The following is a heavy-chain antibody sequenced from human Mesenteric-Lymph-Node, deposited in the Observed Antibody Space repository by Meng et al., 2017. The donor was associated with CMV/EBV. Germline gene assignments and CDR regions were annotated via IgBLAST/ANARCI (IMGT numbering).Heavy chain of an antibody. CDR2: INPSSGGT. V-gene: IGHV1-2*06. CDR3: AREGTYSSTWYRDY. D-gene: IGHD6-13*01. J-gene: IGHJ4*02. CDR1: VYTFTGYY. Sequence: ASVYTFTGYYMHWVRQAPGQGLEWMGRINPSSGGTNYAQKFQGRVTMTRDTSNSTAYMELSRLKSDDTAVYYCAREGTYSSTWYRDYWGQGTLVTLSS.